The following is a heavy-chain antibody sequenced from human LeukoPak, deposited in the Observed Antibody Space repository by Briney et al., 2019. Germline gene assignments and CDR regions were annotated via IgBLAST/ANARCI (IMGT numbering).Heavy chain of an antibody. CDR3: ARDRDTIFGVVIMSGSWFDP. V-gene: IGHV1-8*01. CDR2: MNPNSGNA. CDR1: GYDFNNHD. D-gene: IGHD3-3*01. Sequence: ASVKVSCKASGYDFNNHDINWVRQATGQGLEWLGRMNPNSGNAAYAQKLQGGVTMTWDSSTNTAYLEVIALRSDDAAVYYCARDRDTIFGVVIMSGSWFDPWGQGTLVTVSS. J-gene: IGHJ5*02.